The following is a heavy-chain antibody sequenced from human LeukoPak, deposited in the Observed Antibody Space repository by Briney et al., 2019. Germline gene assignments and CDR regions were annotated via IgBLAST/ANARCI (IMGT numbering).Heavy chain of an antibody. J-gene: IGHJ4*02. CDR1: GYTFTSYV. D-gene: IGHD3-22*01. V-gene: IGHV1-18*01. Sequence: GASLKVSCKASGYTFTSYVISWVRQAPGHGLEWMGWISAYNGNTNYAQKLHGRVTMTTDTSTSTAYMELRSLRSDDKAVYYCARDVRSYYDSSGYYHGQYYFDYWGQGTLVTVSS. CDR2: ISAYNGNT. CDR3: ARDVRSYYDSSGYYHGQYYFDY.